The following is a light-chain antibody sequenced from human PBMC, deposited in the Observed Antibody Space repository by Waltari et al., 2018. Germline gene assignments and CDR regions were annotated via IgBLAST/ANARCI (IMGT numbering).Light chain of an antibody. V-gene: IGLV3-21*01. Sequence: SYVMSQPPSVSVAPGETARITCAGDNIAGKRVHWYQQKPGQAPVVVIYYASDRPSGIPERFSGSNSGDTATLTITRVEAGDEADYSCQVWETTSGHPTAVFGGGTKLTVL. CDR3: QVWETTSGHPTAV. J-gene: IGLJ2*01. CDR1: NIAGKR. CDR2: YAS.